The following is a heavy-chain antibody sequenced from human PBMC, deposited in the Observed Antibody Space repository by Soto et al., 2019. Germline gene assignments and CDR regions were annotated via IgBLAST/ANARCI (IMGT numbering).Heavy chain of an antibody. V-gene: IGHV3-15*01. CDR2: IKSKTDGGTT. Sequence: EVQLVESGGGLVKPGGSLRLSCAPSGFTLSNAWMTWVRQAPGKGLEWVGRIKSKTDGGTTDYAAPVKGRFTISRDDPKNTLQLQMNSLKTECAAVDYCTTRYSYEFDYWGQGTLVTVSS. CDR1: GFTLSNAW. CDR3: TTRYSYEFDY. J-gene: IGHJ4*02. D-gene: IGHD5-18*01.